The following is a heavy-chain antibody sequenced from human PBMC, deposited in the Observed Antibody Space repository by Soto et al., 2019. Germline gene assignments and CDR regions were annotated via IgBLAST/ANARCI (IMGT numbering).Heavy chain of an antibody. D-gene: IGHD6-19*01. J-gene: IGHJ4*02. CDR1: GGTFSSYA. Sequence: QVQLVQSGAEVKKPGSSVKVSCKASGGTFSSYAINWVRQAPGQGLEWMGGIMPILGTANYAPTFQGGVTINADESTGTAYMELSSMRSEDTAVYYCEIGGYSSLYRLDYWGQGTLVTVSS. V-gene: IGHV1-69*19. CDR3: EIGGYSSLYRLDY. CDR2: IMPILGTA.